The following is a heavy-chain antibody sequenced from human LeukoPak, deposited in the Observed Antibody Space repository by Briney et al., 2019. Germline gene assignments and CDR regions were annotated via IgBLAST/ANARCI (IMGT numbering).Heavy chain of an antibody. Sequence: PGESLKIPCKTSGYTFTSYWIGWVRQMPGKGLEWMGIIYPGDSETRYSPSFQGQVTISADKSISTAYLQWSSLKASDTAVFYCARRGYTYAYDYWGQGTLVTVSS. J-gene: IGHJ4*02. CDR2: IYPGDSET. CDR3: ARRGYTYAYDY. D-gene: IGHD5-18*01. V-gene: IGHV5-51*01. CDR1: GYTFTSYW.